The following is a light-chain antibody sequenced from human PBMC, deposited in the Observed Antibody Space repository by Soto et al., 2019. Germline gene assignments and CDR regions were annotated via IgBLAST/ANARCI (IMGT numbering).Light chain of an antibody. J-gene: IGLJ1*01. V-gene: IGLV2-14*01. CDR2: EVS. Sequence: QSVLPQPASVSGAPGQSITISCTGTSSDVGAYNYVSWYQHHPGKAPKLMIYEVSNRPSGVSNRFSGSKSGNTASLTISGLQSEDEADYYCSSYTSSSTLGVFGTGTKV. CDR3: SSYTSSSTLGV. CDR1: SSDVGAYNY.